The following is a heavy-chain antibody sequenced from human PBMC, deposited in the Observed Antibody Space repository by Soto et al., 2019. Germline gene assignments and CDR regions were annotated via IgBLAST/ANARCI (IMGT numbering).Heavy chain of an antibody. J-gene: IGHJ2*01. Sequence: QVQLVESGGGVVQPGRSLRLSCEASGFTFSRYGMHWVRQAPGKGLEWVAVISYDGSNQYYADSMKGRFTISRDNSKNTLSLQMNCLRPEDTAVYYCARDHDDYGAYFALWGRGTLVIVSS. D-gene: IGHD4-17*01. CDR1: GFTFSRYG. V-gene: IGHV3-30*03. CDR2: ISYDGSNQ. CDR3: ARDHDDYGAYFAL.